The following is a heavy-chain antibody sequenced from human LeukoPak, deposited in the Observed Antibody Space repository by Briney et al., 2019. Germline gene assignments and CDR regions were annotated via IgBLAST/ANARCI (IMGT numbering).Heavy chain of an antibody. CDR3: AREGDGPRWLDP. V-gene: IGHV3-48*04. CDR2: VGISSGNT. J-gene: IGHJ5*02. Sequence: TGGSLRLSCAASGFTFSDYSMNWVRQAPGEGLEWISYVGISSGNTKYADSVKGRFAISGDSAKNSVFLQMNNLRVEDTAVYYCAREGDGPRWLDPWGQGTLVTVSS. CDR1: GFTFSDYS.